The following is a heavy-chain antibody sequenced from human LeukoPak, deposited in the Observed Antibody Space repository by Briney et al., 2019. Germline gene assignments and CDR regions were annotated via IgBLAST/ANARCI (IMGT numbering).Heavy chain of an antibody. CDR3: ARDRAPGYSGYYFDY. V-gene: IGHV1-2*02. J-gene: IGHJ4*02. Sequence: ASVKVSCKASGYTFSSYYMHWVRQAPGQGLEWMGWINPNSGGTNYAQKFQGRVTMTRDTSISTAYMELSRLRSDDTAVYYCARDRAPGYSGYYFDYWGQGTLVTVSS. CDR1: GYTFSSYY. D-gene: IGHD2-21*01. CDR2: INPNSGGT.